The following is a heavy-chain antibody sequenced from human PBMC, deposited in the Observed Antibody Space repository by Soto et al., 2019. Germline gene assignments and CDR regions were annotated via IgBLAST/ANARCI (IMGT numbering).Heavy chain of an antibody. CDR3: ASDTMVRGVIITSD. D-gene: IGHD3-10*01. CDR1: GGTFSSYA. V-gene: IGHV1-69*13. CDR2: IIPIFGTA. Sequence: ASVKVSCKASGGTFSSYAISWVRQAPGQGLEWMGGIIPIFGTANYAQKFQGRVTITADESTSTAYMELSSLRSEDTAVYYCASDTMVRGVIITSDWGQGTLVTVSS. J-gene: IGHJ4*02.